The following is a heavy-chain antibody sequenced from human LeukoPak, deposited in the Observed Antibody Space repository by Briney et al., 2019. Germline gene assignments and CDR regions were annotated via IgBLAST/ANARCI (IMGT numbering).Heavy chain of an antibody. J-gene: IGHJ3*02. CDR1: GGSISSGGYY. CDR3: ARGMGNYDILTGYSEEDAFDI. D-gene: IGHD3-9*01. CDR2: IYYSGST. Sequence: SQTLSLTCTVSGGSISSGGYYWSWIRQHPGKGLEWIVYIYYSGSTYYNPSLKSRVTISVDTSKNQFSLKLSSVTAADTAVYYCARGMGNYDILTGYSEEDAFDIWGQGTMVTVSS. V-gene: IGHV4-31*03.